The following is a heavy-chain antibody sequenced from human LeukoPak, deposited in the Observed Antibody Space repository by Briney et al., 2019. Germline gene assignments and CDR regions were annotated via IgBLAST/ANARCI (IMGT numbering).Heavy chain of an antibody. D-gene: IGHD5-12*01. CDR3: AGRGYSGYDFDY. CDR2: INPNSGGT. Sequence: ASVKVSCKASGYTVTTYYMHWVRQAPGQGLEWMGWINPNSGGTNYAQKFQGRVTMTRETSISTAYMELSRLRSDDTAVYYCAGRGYSGYDFDYWGQGTLVTVSS. CDR1: GYTVTTYY. J-gene: IGHJ4*02. V-gene: IGHV1-2*02.